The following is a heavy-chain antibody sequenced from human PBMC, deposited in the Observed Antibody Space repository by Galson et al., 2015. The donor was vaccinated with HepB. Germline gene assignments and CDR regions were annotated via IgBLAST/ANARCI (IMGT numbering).Heavy chain of an antibody. CDR2: IYYSGST. Sequence: ETLSLTCTVSGGSISSYYWSWIRQPPGKGLEWIGYIYYSGSTNYNPSLKSRVTISVDTSKNQFSLKLSSVTAADTAVYYCARTKRYCSSTSCYYYFDYWGQGTLVTVSS. D-gene: IGHD2-2*01. CDR1: GGSISSYY. J-gene: IGHJ4*02. V-gene: IGHV4-59*01. CDR3: ARTKRYCSSTSCYYYFDY.